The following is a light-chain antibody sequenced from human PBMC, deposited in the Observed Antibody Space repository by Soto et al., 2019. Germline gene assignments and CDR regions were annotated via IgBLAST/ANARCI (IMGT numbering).Light chain of an antibody. J-gene: IGLJ2*01. V-gene: IGLV1-47*01. CDR1: SSNIGSNY. CDR3: AAWDDSLSGVV. Sequence: QAVVTQPPSASGTPGQRVTISCSGSSSNIGSNYVYWYQHLPGTAPKLLIYRNDQRPSGVPDRFSGSMSGTAASLAIGGLRSEDEADYYCAAWDDSLSGVVFGGGTKLTVL. CDR2: RND.